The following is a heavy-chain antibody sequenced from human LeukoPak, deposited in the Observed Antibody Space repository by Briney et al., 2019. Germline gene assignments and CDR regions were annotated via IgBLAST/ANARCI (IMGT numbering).Heavy chain of an antibody. CDR2: IKQDGSEK. CDR1: GFTFSSYW. V-gene: IGHV3-7*01. CDR3: ARDKEYSSSWYGYYYYYMDV. Sequence: GGSLRLSCAASGFTFSSYWMSWVRQAPGKGLEWVANIKQDGSEKYCVDSVKGRFTISRDNAKNSLYLQMNSLRAEDTAVYYCARDKEYSSSWYGYYYYYMDVWGKGTTVTVSS. J-gene: IGHJ6*03. D-gene: IGHD6-13*01.